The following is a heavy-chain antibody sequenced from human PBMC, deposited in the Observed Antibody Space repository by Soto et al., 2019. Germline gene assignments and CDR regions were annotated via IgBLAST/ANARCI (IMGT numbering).Heavy chain of an antibody. V-gene: IGHV4-34*01. D-gene: IGHD6-6*01. CDR3: ARAYSTSSIYYYYGMDV. CDR2: INHSGST. CDR1: GEPLSGYY. Sequence: KASETLSLTCAVHGEPLSGYYWSWIRQSPGKGLEWIGEINHSGSTNYNPSLKSRVTVSVDTSKNHFSLKLSSVTAADTAVYYCARAYSTSSIYYYYGMDVWGQGTTVTVSS. J-gene: IGHJ6*02.